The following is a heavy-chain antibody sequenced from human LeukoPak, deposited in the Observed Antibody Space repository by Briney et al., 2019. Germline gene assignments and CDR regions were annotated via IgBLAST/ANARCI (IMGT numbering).Heavy chain of an antibody. J-gene: IGHJ4*02. D-gene: IGHD6-13*01. CDR2: MNPNSGDT. Sequence: ASVKVSCKASGYTFTSYDINWVRQAPGQGLEWMGWMNPNSGDTGYPQKFQGRVTMTRDMSTSTVYMELSSLRSEDTAVYYCARKSSSSYYFDYWGQGTLVTVSS. CDR3: ARKSSSSYYFDY. CDR1: GYTFTSYD. V-gene: IGHV1-8*01.